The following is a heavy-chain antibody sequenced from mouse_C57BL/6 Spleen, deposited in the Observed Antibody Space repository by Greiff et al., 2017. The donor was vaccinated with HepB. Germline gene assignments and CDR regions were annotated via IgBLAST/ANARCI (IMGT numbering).Heavy chain of an antibody. V-gene: IGHV5-16*01. CDR1: GFTFSDYY. Sequence: EVMLVESEGGLVQPGSSMKLSCTASGFTFSDYYMAWVRQVPEKGLEWVANINYDGSSTYYLDSLKSRFIISRDNAKNILYLQMSSLKSEDTATYYCARDSTGALDYWGQGTTLTVSS. CDR2: INYDGSST. J-gene: IGHJ2*01. D-gene: IGHD1-1*01. CDR3: ARDSTGALDY.